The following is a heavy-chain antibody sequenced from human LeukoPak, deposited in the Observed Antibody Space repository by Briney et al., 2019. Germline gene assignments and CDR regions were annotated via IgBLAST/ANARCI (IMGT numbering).Heavy chain of an antibody. CDR2: ISYDGSNK. Sequence: GSLRLSCAASGFIFSSYAMSWVRQAPGKGLEWVAVISYDGSNKYYADSVKGRFTISRDNSKNTLYLQMNSLRAEDTAVYYCARDSPLWLRFYYYYYMDVWGKGTTVTVSS. V-gene: IGHV3-30*04. J-gene: IGHJ6*03. CDR3: ARDSPLWLRFYYYYYMDV. D-gene: IGHD5-12*01. CDR1: GFIFSSYA.